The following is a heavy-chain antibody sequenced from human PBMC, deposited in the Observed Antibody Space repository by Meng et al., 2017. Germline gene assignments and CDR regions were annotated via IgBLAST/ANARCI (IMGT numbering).Heavy chain of an antibody. Sequence: GESLKISCAASGFTFSSYSMNWVRQAPGKGLEWVSSISSSSSYIYSADSVKGRFTISRDNAKNSLYLQMNSLRAEDTAVYYCARGRGKLISAPADYWGQGTLVTVSS. D-gene: IGHD3-16*01. CDR2: ISSSSSYI. CDR3: ARGRGKLISAPADY. V-gene: IGHV3-21*01. CDR1: GFTFSSYS. J-gene: IGHJ4*02.